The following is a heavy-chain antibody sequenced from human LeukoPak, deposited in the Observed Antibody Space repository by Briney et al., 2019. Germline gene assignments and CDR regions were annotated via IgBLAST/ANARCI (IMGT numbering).Heavy chain of an antibody. V-gene: IGHV3-66*01. J-gene: IGHJ6*04. D-gene: IGHD3-10*02. CDR2: IYSGGST. CDR1: GFTVSSNY. CDR3: AELGITMIGGV. Sequence: GGSLRLSCAASGFTVSSNYMSWVRQAPGKGLEWVSVIYSGGSTYYADSVKGRFTSSRDNSKNTLYLQMNSLRAKDTAVYYCAELGITMIGGVWGKGTTVTISS.